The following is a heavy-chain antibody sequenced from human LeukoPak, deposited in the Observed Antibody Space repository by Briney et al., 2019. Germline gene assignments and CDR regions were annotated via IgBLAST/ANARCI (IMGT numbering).Heavy chain of an antibody. CDR1: GFTFSSYW. CDR2: INHSGST. CDR3: AREIAYSSGS. J-gene: IGHJ5*02. D-gene: IGHD3-22*01. V-gene: IGHV4-34*01. Sequence: GSLRLSCAASGFTFSSYWMSWVRQAPGKGLEWIGEINHSGSTNYNPSLKSRVTISVDTSKNQFSLKLSSVTAADTAVYYCAREIAYSSGSWGQGTLVTVSS.